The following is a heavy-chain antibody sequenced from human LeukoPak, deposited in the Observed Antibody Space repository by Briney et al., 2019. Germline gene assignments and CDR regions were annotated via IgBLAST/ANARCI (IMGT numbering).Heavy chain of an antibody. CDR1: GFTFSSYW. D-gene: IGHD6-19*01. J-gene: IGHJ4*02. V-gene: IGHV3-7*01. Sequence: GGSLRLSCAASGFTFSSYWMSWVRQAPGKGLEWVANIKQDGSEKYYADSVKGRFTISRDNSKNTLYLQMNSLRAEDTAVYYCAKAGYSSGPLPDDYWGQGTLVTVSS. CDR2: IKQDGSEK. CDR3: AKAGYSSGPLPDDY.